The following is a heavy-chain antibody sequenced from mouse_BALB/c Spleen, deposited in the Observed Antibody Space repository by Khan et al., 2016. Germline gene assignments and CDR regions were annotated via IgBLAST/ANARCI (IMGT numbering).Heavy chain of an antibody. V-gene: IGHV9-2-1*01. J-gene: IGHJ4*01. Sequence: QIQLVQSGPELKKPGETVKISCKASGYTFTDYSMHWVKQAPGKGLKWMGWINTETGEPTYADDFKGRFAFSLETTDSNAYLQINNLKNEDTATYFCAKGLRQAMDYWGQGTSVTVSS. D-gene: IGHD2-4*01. CDR3: AKGLRQAMDY. CDR1: GYTFTDYS. CDR2: INTETGEP.